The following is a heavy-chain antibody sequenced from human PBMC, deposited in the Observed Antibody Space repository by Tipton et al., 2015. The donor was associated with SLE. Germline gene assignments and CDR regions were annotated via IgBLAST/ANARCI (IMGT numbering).Heavy chain of an antibody. CDR2: INHSGST. Sequence: TLSLTCAVYGGSFSGYYWNWIRQPPGKGLEWIGEINHSGSTNYNPSLKSRVTISVDASKNQFSLKLSSVTAADTAVYYCARGEQQPDAEYFQHWGRGTLVTVSS. D-gene: IGHD6-13*01. J-gene: IGHJ1*01. CDR3: ARGEQQPDAEYFQH. V-gene: IGHV4-34*01. CDR1: GGSFSGYY.